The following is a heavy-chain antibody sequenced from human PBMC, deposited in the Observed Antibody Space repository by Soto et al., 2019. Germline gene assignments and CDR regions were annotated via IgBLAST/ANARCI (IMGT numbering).Heavy chain of an antibody. J-gene: IGHJ4*02. CDR2: MNPNSGDT. D-gene: IGHD3-9*01. Sequence: ASVKVSCKASGNTFTSYDINWVRQATGQGLEWMGWMNPNSGDTAYAQKFQGRVTMTRNTSISTAYMELSSLRSEDTAVYYCARGGHDILTGYYDQNWGQGTLVTVSS. V-gene: IGHV1-8*01. CDR1: GNTFTSYD. CDR3: ARGGHDILTGYYDQN.